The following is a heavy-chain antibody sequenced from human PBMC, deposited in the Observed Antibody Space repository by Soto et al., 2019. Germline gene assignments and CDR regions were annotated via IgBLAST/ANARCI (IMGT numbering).Heavy chain of an antibody. J-gene: IGHJ6*02. CDR2: ISDSGDSM. CDR1: GFSFSAY. CDR3: AREYWYGMDV. V-gene: IGHV3-11*01. Sequence: GGSLRLSCAASGFSFSAYMSWIRQAPGKGLEWVSYISDSGDSMSYTDSVKGRFTISRDNAKNSLYLQMNSLRAEDTAVYYCAREYWYGMDVWGQGTTVTVS. D-gene: IGHD2-8*02.